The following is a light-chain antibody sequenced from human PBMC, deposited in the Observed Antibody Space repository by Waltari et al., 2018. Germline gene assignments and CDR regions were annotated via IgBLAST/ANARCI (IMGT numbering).Light chain of an antibody. CDR2: YNSESDK. V-gene: IGLV5-45*02. CDR1: SDINVGNYN. J-gene: IGLJ1*01. CDR3: LIWHSSGYV. Sequence: QAVLTQPSSLSASPGASASLTCTLGSDINVGNYNIYWSPQKPGSPPQYLLRYNSESDKQQGSGVPSRFSGSKDASANAGILLISGLQSEDEADYYCLIWHSSGYVFGPGTKVAVL.